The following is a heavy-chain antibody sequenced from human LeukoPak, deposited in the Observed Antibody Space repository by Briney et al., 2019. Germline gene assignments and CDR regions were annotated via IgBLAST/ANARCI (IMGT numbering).Heavy chain of an antibody. V-gene: IGHV3-48*01. CDR2: INSSSSTI. Sequence: GGSLRLSCAASGFTFSSYSMNWVRQAPGKGLEWVSYINSSSSTIYYADSVRGRFTISRDNAKNSLYLQMNSLRAEDTAVYYCARFVAGSDAFDIWGQGTMVTVSS. J-gene: IGHJ3*02. CDR1: GFTFSSYS. D-gene: IGHD6-19*01. CDR3: ARFVAGSDAFDI.